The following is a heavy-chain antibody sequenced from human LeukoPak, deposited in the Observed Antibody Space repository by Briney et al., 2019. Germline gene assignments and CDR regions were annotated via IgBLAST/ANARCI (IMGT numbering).Heavy chain of an antibody. J-gene: IGHJ4*02. V-gene: IGHV1-18*01. CDR3: ARSRSGIAAAGKDY. CDR2: ISAYNGNT. Sequence: ASVKVSCKASGYTFTSYGISWVRQAPGQGLEWVGWISAYNGNTNYAQKLQGRVTMTTDTSTSTAYMELRSLRSDDTAVYYCARSRSGIAAAGKDYWGQGTLVTVSS. D-gene: IGHD6-13*01. CDR1: GYTFTSYG.